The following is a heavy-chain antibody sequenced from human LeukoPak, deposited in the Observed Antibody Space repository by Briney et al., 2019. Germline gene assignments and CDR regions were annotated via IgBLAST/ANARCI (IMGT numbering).Heavy chain of an antibody. CDR1: GDTVSSNSAA. J-gene: IGHJ4*02. CDR3: ARAPRGIFDY. D-gene: IGHD3-16*01. CDR2: TYYRSKWYN. Sequence: SQTLSLTCAISGDTVSSNSAAWNWIRHPPSRGLEWLGRTYYRSKWYNDYAVSVKSRITIDPDTSKTQFSLQLNSVPPEDTAVYYCARAPRGIFDYWGQGTLVTVSS. V-gene: IGHV6-1*01.